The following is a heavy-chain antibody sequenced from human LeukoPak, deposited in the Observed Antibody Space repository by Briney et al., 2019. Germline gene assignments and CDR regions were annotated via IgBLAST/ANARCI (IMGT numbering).Heavy chain of an antibody. Sequence: PSETLSLTCAVYGGSFSGYYWSWIRQPPGKGLEWIGEINHSGSTSYNPSLKSRVTISVDASKNQFSLKLSSVTAADTAVYYCARGYSSSWYPNYYFDYWGQGTLVTVSS. CDR1: GGSFSGYY. D-gene: IGHD6-13*01. CDR2: INHSGST. J-gene: IGHJ4*02. CDR3: ARGYSSSWYPNYYFDY. V-gene: IGHV4-34*01.